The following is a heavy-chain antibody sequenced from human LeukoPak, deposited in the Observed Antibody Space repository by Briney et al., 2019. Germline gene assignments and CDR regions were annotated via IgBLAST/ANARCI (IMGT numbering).Heavy chain of an antibody. CDR3: TRIFYYGTRGYYPDF. J-gene: IGHJ4*02. CDR1: GFIFSDHH. Sequence: GGSLRLSCAASGFIFSDHHMDWVRQARGKGLEWIGRSKNKDYAYSTVYAASVKGRFTFSRDDPKSSLYLQMNSLTTEDTAVYYCTRIFYYGTRGYYPDFWGQGTLVTVSS. CDR2: SKNKDYAYST. D-gene: IGHD3-22*01. V-gene: IGHV3-72*01.